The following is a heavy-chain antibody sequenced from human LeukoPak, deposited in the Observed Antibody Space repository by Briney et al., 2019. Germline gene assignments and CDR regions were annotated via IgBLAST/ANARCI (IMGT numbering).Heavy chain of an antibody. V-gene: IGHV3-23*01. D-gene: IGHD3-10*02. CDR1: GFTFSSYA. J-gene: IGHJ4*02. CDR3: AKPSSYGYYVRVPFDY. CDR2: ISGSGGST. Sequence: GGSLRLSCAASGFTFSSYAMSWVRQAPGKGLEWVSAISGSGGSTYYADSVKGRFTISSGNSKNTLYLQMNSLRAEDTAVYYCAKPSSYGYYVRVPFDYWGQGTLVTVSS.